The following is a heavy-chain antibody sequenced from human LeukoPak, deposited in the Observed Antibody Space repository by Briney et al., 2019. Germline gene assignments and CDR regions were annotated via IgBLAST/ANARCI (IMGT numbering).Heavy chain of an antibody. CDR3: ARGARVVVPAKLNDY. J-gene: IGHJ4*02. D-gene: IGHD2-2*01. V-gene: IGHV1-2*02. CDR1: GYTFTGYY. Sequence: ASVKVSCKASGYTFTGYYMHWVRQAPGQGLEWMGWINPNSGGTNYAQKFQGRVTMTRDTSIGTAYMELSRLRSDDTAVYYCARGARVVVPAKLNDYWGQGTLVTVSS. CDR2: INPNSGGT.